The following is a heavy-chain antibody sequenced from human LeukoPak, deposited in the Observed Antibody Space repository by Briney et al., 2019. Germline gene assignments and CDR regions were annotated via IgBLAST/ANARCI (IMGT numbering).Heavy chain of an antibody. CDR1: GGSFSGYY. J-gene: IGHJ4*02. V-gene: IGHV4-34*01. Sequence: SETLSLTCAVYGGSFSGYYWSWIRQPPGKGLEWIGEINHSGSTNYNPSLKSRVTISVDTSKNQFSLKLSSVTAADTAVYYCARGDFNVAAFRRVYFDYWGQGTPVTVSS. D-gene: IGHD2-15*01. CDR3: ARGDFNVAAFRRVYFDY. CDR2: INHSGST.